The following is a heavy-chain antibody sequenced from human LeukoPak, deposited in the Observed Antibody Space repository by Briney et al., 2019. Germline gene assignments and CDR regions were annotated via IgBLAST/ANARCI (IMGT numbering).Heavy chain of an antibody. Sequence: VASVKVSCKASGYTITSYAMHWVRQAPGQRLEWMGWINAGNGNTKYSQKFQGRVTITRDTSASTAYMELSSLRSEDTAVYYCARIGYQLLWGGGGAFDIWGQGTMVTVSS. CDR3: ARIGYQLLWGGGGAFDI. CDR1: GYTITSYA. CDR2: INAGNGNT. D-gene: IGHD2-2*01. J-gene: IGHJ3*02. V-gene: IGHV1-3*01.